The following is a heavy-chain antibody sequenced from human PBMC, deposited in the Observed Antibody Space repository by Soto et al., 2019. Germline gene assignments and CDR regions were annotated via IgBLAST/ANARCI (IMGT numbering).Heavy chain of an antibody. J-gene: IGHJ6*02. Sequence: QVQLVESGGGLVKPGGSLRLSCAASGFTFSDYYMSWIRQAPGKGLERVSYISSSGSTIYYADSVKGRFTISRDNAKNSLYLQMNSLRAEDTAGYYCARENTGYTSYSYYGMDVWGQGTTVTVSS. V-gene: IGHV3-11*01. CDR3: ARENTGYTSYSYYGMDV. CDR1: GFTFSDYY. CDR2: ISSSGSTI. D-gene: IGHD3-16*02.